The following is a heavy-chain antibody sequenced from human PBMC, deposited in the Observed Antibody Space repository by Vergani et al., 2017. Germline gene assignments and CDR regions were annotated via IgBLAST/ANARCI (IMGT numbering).Heavy chain of an antibody. Sequence: QLQLQESGPGLVKPSETLSLTCTVSGGSISSSSYYWGWIRQPPGKGLEWIGSIYYSGSTNYNPSLKSRVTISVDTSKNQFSLKLSSVTAAETAVYYCARGEWLVPDYWGQGTLVTVSS. CDR3: ARGEWLVPDY. CDR2: IYYSGST. V-gene: IGHV4-39*07. D-gene: IGHD6-19*01. J-gene: IGHJ4*02. CDR1: GGSISSSSYY.